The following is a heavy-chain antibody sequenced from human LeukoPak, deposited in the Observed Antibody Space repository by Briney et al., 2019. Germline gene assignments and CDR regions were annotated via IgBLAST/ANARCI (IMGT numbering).Heavy chain of an antibody. J-gene: IGHJ4*02. CDR3: AKDWGRRAAAGQSNFDY. D-gene: IGHD6-13*01. CDR1: GYSISSGYY. Sequence: PSETLSLTCTVSGYSISSGYYWGWIRQPPGKGLEWIGSIYHSGSTYYNPSLKSRVTISVDTSKNQFSLKLSSVTAADTAVYYCAKDWGRRAAAGQSNFDYWGQGTLVTVSS. CDR2: IYHSGST. V-gene: IGHV4-38-2*02.